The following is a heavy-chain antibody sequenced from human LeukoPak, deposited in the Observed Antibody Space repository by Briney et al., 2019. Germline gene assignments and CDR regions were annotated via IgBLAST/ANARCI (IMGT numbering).Heavy chain of an antibody. Sequence: PPDTLSLTCTVSGGSISSYYWRWIRQPPGQGLEWIGYIYYSGTTNYNPYLKSRVTISVDTSKKQFSLNLRSVTAADTAVYYCARTPTYYGSATYLDYWGQGTLVTVSS. CDR2: IYYSGTT. CDR3: ARTPTYYGSATYLDY. D-gene: IGHD3-10*01. CDR1: GGSISSYY. V-gene: IGHV4-59*07. J-gene: IGHJ4*02.